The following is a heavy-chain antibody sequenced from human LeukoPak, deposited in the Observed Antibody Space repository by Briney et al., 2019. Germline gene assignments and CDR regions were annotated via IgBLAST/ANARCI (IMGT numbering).Heavy chain of an antibody. CDR2: ISSSSNYI. J-gene: IGHJ4*02. D-gene: IGHD2-2*01. CDR1: GFTFSSYS. Sequence: GGSLRLSCAASGFTFSSYSMNWVRQAPGKGLEWVSPISSSSNYIYYVDSLKGRFTISRDNAKNSLYLQMNSLRAEDTAVYYCARETYCTSTTCPIGDHFDYWGQGTLVTVSS. CDR3: ARETYCTSTTCPIGDHFDY. V-gene: IGHV3-21*01.